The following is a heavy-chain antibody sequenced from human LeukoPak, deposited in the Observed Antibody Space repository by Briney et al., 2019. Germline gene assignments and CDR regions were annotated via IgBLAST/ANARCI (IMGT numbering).Heavy chain of an antibody. V-gene: IGHV3-7*01. CDR2: IKPDGSDK. CDR3: AELGITMIGGV. D-gene: IGHD3-10*02. J-gene: IGHJ6*04. CDR1: GFIFSNYW. Sequence: GGSLRLSCAASGFIFSNYWMGWVRQAPGKGLEWVANIKPDGSDKYYVDSVRGRFTISRDNAENSLYLQMNSLGAEDTAVYYCAELGITMIGGVWGKGTTVTISS.